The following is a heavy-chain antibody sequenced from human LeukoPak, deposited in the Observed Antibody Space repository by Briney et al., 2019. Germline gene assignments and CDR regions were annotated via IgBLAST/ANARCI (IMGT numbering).Heavy chain of an antibody. V-gene: IGHV4-30-2*01. CDR2: IYHSGST. CDR3: ATMDDSSGYSYAFDI. D-gene: IGHD3-22*01. CDR1: GGSISSGGYS. Sequence: PSQTLSLTCAVSGGSISSGGYSWSWIRQPPGKGLEWIGYIYHSGSTYYNPSLKSRVTISVDRSKNQFSLKLSSVTAADTAVYYCATMDDSSGYSYAFDIWGQGTMVTVSS. J-gene: IGHJ3*02.